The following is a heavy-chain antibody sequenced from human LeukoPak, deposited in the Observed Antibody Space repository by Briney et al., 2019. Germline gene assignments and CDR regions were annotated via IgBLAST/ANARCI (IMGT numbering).Heavy chain of an antibody. J-gene: IGHJ6*02. CDR2: IYSGGST. CDR3: AKSVAIYFYYGLDV. V-gene: IGHV3-53*01. D-gene: IGHD3-3*01. CDR1: GFTVSSNY. Sequence: GGSLRLSCEASGFTVSSNYMSWVRQAPGKGLEWVSVIYSGGSTYYADSVKGRFTISRDNSKNTLYLQMNGLRVEDTAPYYCAKSVAIYFYYGLDVWGQGTTVTVSS.